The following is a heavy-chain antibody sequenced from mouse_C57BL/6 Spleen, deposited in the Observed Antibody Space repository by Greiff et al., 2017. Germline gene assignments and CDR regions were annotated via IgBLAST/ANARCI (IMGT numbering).Heavy chain of an antibody. D-gene: IGHD2-1*01. CDR1: GFNIKDDY. CDR2: IDPENGDT. J-gene: IGHJ4*01. Sequence: VQLKESGAELVRPGASVKLSCTASGFNIKDDYMHWVKQRPEQGLEWIGWIDPENGDTEYASKFQGKATITADTSSNTAYLQLSSLTSEDTAVYYCTTGGNYGDYYAMDYWGQGTSVTVSS. CDR3: TTGGNYGDYYAMDY. V-gene: IGHV14-4*01.